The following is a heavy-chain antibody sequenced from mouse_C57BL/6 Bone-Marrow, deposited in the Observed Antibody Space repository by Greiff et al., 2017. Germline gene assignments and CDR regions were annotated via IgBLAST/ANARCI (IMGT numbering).Heavy chain of an antibody. CDR2: IFPGSGST. CDR1: GYTFTDYY. CDR3: ARSIYYEFAWFAY. V-gene: IGHV1-75*01. J-gene: IGHJ3*01. D-gene: IGHD2-4*01. Sequence: VQLQQSGPELVKPGASVKISCKASGYTFTDYYINWVKQRPGQGLEWIGWIFPGSGSTYYNEKFKGKATLTVDKSSSTAYMLLRSLTSEDSAVYFCARSIYYEFAWFAYWGQGTLVTVSA.